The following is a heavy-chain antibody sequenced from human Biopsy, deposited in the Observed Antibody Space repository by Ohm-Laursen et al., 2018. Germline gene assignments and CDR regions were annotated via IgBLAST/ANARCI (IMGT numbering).Heavy chain of an antibody. CDR3: ATPFQYYDSWGGYPPFDH. Sequence: SSVKGSCKTSGYTFSNYGINWVRQAPGEGLEWMGGIIAVSGLVNYAPKFQGRVSITADKSTTTAYMELSNLKSEDTAVYYCATPFQYYDSWGGYPPFDHWGQGTLVTVSS. CDR1: GYTFSNYG. D-gene: IGHD3-3*01. J-gene: IGHJ4*02. CDR2: IIAVSGLV. V-gene: IGHV1-69*17.